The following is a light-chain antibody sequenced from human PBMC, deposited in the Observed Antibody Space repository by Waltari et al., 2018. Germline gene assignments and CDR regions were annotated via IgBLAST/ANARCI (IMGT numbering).Light chain of an antibody. CDR3: SSYAGNCNLVV. Sequence: QCALTQPDSVSGSPGQSITISCTGTSSDVGRYNLVSWYQQHPGKAPKLMIYEASKRPSGVSNLFSGSKSGNTASLTISGLQAEDEADYYCSSYAGNCNLVVFGGGTKLTVL. V-gene: IGLV2-23*01. CDR2: EAS. J-gene: IGLJ2*01. CDR1: SSDVGRYNL.